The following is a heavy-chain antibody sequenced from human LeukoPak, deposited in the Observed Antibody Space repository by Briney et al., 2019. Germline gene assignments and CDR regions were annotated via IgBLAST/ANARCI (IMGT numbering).Heavy chain of an antibody. D-gene: IGHD1-26*01. J-gene: IGHJ4*02. CDR3: ARMSEWELPSHFDY. CDR1: GGTFSSYA. Sequence: ASVKVSCKASGGTFSSYAISWVRQAPGQGLEWMGGIIPIFGTANYAQKFQGRVTITADESTSTAYMELSSLRSEDTAVYYCARMSEWELPSHFDYWGQGTLVTVSS. V-gene: IGHV1-69*13. CDR2: IIPIFGTA.